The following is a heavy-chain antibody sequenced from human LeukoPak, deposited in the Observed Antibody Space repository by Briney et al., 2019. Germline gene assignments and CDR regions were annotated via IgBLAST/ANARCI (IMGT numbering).Heavy chain of an antibody. CDR1: GFTFSSYA. CDR3: AKGSGSGSFYYYYGMDV. J-gene: IGHJ6*02. D-gene: IGHD3-3*01. Sequence: GGSLRLSCAASGFTFSSYAMSWVRQAPGKGLEWVSAISGSGRSTYYADSVKGRFTISRDNSKNTLYLQMNSLRAEDTAVYYCAKGSGSGSFYYYYGMDVWGQGTTVTVSS. V-gene: IGHV3-23*01. CDR2: ISGSGRST.